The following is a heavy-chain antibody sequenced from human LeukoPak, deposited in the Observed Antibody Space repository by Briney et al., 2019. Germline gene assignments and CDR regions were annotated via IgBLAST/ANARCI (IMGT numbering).Heavy chain of an antibody. V-gene: IGHV3-48*01. Sequence: GGSLRLSCAVSGFTFSSYSMNWVRQAPGKGLEWVSYTHSSGNTIYYADSVKGRFTISRDNANNSLYLQMNSLRAEDTAVYYCARKFGYWGQGTLVTVSS. CDR3: ARKFGY. J-gene: IGHJ4*02. CDR1: GFTFSSYS. CDR2: THSSGNTI.